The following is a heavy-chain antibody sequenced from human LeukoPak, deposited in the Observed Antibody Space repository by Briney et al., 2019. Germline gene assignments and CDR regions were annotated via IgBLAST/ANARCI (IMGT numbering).Heavy chain of an antibody. CDR2: ISAYNGNT. CDR1: GHTFTDHY. CDR3: ARGLLGNWGRYFDL. Sequence: GASVKVSCKVSGHTFTDHYIHWVRQAPGQGLEWMGWISAYNGNTNYAQKLQGRVTMTTDTSTSTAYMELRSLRSDDTAVYYCARGLLGNWGRYFDLWGRGTLVTVSS. D-gene: IGHD7-27*01. J-gene: IGHJ2*01. V-gene: IGHV1-18*04.